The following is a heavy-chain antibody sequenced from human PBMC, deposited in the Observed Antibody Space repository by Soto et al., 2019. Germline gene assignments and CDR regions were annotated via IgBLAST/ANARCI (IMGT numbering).Heavy chain of an antibody. J-gene: IGHJ5*02. CDR2: IYWDDDK. CDR3: AHRRLAAASYNLFDP. D-gene: IGHD6-13*01. V-gene: IGHV2-5*02. Sequence: SGAALVNPTQSLTLACTFSGFSLRNSGVGVGWIRQPPGKALEWLALIYWDDDKRYSPSLKSRLTITKDTSKNQVVLTMTNMDPVDTATYYCAHRRLAAASYNLFDPWGQGTLVTVSS. CDR1: GFSLRNSGVG.